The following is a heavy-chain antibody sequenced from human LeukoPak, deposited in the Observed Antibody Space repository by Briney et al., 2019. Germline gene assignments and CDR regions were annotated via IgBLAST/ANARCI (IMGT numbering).Heavy chain of an antibody. Sequence: GGSLRLSCAASGFTFSSYSMNWVRQAPGKGLEWVSSISSSSSYIYYADSVKGRFTISRDNAKNSLYLQMNSLRAEDTAVYYCARMLHSSGWRSLAFDIWGQGTMVTVSS. V-gene: IGHV3-21*01. CDR2: ISSSSSYI. D-gene: IGHD6-19*01. J-gene: IGHJ3*02. CDR3: ARMLHSSGWRSLAFDI. CDR1: GFTFSSYS.